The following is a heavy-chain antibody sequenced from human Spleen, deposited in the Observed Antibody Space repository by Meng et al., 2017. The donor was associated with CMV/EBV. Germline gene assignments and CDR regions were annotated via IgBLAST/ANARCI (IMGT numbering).Heavy chain of an antibody. J-gene: IGHJ1*01. V-gene: IGHV1-58*01. D-gene: IGHD3-3*01. CDR3: SEDTLEYDFWSGYYHL. CDR1: GFTFSSSA. CDR2: IVVASGNT. Sequence: SVKVSCKASGFTFSSSAVQWVRQARGQPLEWIGWIVVASGNTNFARKFQERLSITRDMSTNTAYMELSSLTSEDTAIYYCSEDTLEYDFWSGYYHLWGQGTLVTVSS.